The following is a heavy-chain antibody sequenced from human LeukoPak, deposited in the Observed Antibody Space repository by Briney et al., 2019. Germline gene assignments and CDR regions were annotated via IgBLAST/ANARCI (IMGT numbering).Heavy chain of an antibody. CDR2: IYYSGST. V-gene: IGHV4-30-4*08. J-gene: IGHJ4*02. CDR1: GGSISSGDYY. CDR3: VSTVTTGLTLDY. Sequence: PSETLSLTCTVSGGSISSGDYYWSWIRQPPGKGLEWIGYIYYSGSTYYNPSLKSRVTISVDTSKNQFSLKLSSVTAADTAVYYCVSTVTTGLTLDYWGQGTLVTVSS. D-gene: IGHD4-17*01.